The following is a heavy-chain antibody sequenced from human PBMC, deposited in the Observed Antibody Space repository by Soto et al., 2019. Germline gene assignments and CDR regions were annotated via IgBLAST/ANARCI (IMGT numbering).Heavy chain of an antibody. CDR1: GFTFSSYA. D-gene: IGHD1-1*01. V-gene: IGHV3-23*01. J-gene: IGHJ2*01. CDR3: AKGELERRVPYDDYFDL. CDR2: ISGSGGST. Sequence: EVQLLESGGGLVQPGGSLRLSCAASGFTFSSYAMSWVRQAPGKGLEWVSAISGSGGSTYYADSVKGRFTISRDNSKNTLYLQMNSLRAEDTAVYYCAKGELERRVPYDDYFDLWGRGTLVTVSS.